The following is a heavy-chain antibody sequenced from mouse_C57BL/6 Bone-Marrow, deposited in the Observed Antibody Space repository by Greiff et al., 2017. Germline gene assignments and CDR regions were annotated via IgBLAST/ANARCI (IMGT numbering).Heavy chain of an antibody. Sequence: VQLKQPGAELVKPGASVTLSCKASGYTFTSYWMHWVKQRPGQGLEWIGMIHPNSGSTNYNEKFTSKATLTVDKSSSTAYMQLSSLTSEDSAVYCCARSRVLLCDYWGQGTTVTVSS. J-gene: IGHJ2*01. D-gene: IGHD2-1*01. V-gene: IGHV1-64*01. CDR3: ARSRVLLCDY. CDR1: GYTFTSYW. CDR2: IHPNSGST.